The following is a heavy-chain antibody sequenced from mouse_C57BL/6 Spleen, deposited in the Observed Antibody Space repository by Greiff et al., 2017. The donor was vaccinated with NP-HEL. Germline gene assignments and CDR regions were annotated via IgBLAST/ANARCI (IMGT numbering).Heavy chain of an antibody. V-gene: IGHV3-6*01. CDR3: AREVLRSLLFDY. J-gene: IGHJ2*01. D-gene: IGHD1-1*01. CDR2: ISYDGSN. Sequence: EVQLQESGPGLVKPSQSLSLTCSVTGYSITSGYYWNWIRQFPGNKLEWMGYISYDGSNNYNPSLKNRISITRDTSKNQFFLKLNSVTTEDTATYYCAREVLRSLLFDYWGQGTTLTVSS. CDR1: GYSITSGYY.